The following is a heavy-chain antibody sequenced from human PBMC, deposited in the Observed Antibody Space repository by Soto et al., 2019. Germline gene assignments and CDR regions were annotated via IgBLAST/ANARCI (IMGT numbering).Heavy chain of an antibody. CDR2: ISGSGGST. D-gene: IGHD5-12*01. Sequence: GGSLRLSCAASGFTFSSYAMSWVRQAPGKGLEWVSAISGSGGSTYYADSVKGRFTISRDNSKNMLYLQMNSLRAEDTAVYYCAKRRENDIVATIVLDRGYSYGPIDYWGQGTLVTVSS. CDR3: AKRRENDIVATIVLDRGYSYGPIDY. J-gene: IGHJ4*02. CDR1: GFTFSSYA. V-gene: IGHV3-23*01.